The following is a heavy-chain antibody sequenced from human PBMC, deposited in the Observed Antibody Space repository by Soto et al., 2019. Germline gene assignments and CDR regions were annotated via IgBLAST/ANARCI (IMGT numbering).Heavy chain of an antibody. CDR1: GYTFTSYA. CDR3: ARAVVYGDYSVTSDY. D-gene: IGHD4-17*01. V-gene: IGHV1-3*01. CDR2: INAGNGNT. J-gene: IGHJ4*02. Sequence: ASVKVSFKASGYTFTSYAMHWVRQAPGQRLEWMGWINAGNGNTKYSQKFQGRVTITRDTSASTAYMELSSLRSEDTAVYYCARAVVYGDYSVTSDYWGQGTLVTVSS.